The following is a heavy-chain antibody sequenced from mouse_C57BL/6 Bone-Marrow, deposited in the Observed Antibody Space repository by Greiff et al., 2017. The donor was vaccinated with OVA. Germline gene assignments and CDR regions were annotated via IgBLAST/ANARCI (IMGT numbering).Heavy chain of an antibody. CDR1: GYTFTDYY. V-gene: IGHV1-26*01. Sequence: EVKLQQSGPELVKPGASVKISCKASGYTFTDYYMNWVKQSHGKSLEWIGDINPNNGGTSYNQKFKGKATLTVDKSSSTAYMELRSLTSEDSAVYYCARYYGSSYWYFDVWGTGTTVTVSS. J-gene: IGHJ1*03. CDR2: INPNNGGT. CDR3: ARYYGSSYWYFDV. D-gene: IGHD1-1*01.